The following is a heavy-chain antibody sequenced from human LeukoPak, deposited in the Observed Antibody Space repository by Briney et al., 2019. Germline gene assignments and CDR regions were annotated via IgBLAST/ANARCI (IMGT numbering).Heavy chain of an antibody. Sequence: SETLSLTCTVSGGSIGWFHWSWIRQYPGKGLKCIALIHDSGYTNYNPSLNSRVTISLDTSREQFSLKLNSVTAADTAVYYCARGLTTDYGSFDIWGQGTMVTVS. D-gene: IGHD4-17*01. V-gene: IGHV4-59*01. CDR2: IHDSGYT. CDR3: ARGLTTDYGSFDI. J-gene: IGHJ3*02. CDR1: GGSIGWFH.